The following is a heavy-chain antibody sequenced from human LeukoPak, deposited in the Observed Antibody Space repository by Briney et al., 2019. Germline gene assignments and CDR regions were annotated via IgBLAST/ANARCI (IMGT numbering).Heavy chain of an antibody. J-gene: IGHJ3*02. V-gene: IGHV4-38-2*01. CDR2: IYHSGST. CDR3: ARGQRWLQYDDAFDI. Sequence: ASETLSLTCAVYGGSFSGYYWGWIRQPPGKGLEWIGSIYHSGSTYYNPSLESRVTISLDTSKNQFSLKLSSVTAADTAVYYCARGQRWLQYDDAFDIWGQGTMVIVSS. D-gene: IGHD5-24*01. CDR1: GGSFSGYY.